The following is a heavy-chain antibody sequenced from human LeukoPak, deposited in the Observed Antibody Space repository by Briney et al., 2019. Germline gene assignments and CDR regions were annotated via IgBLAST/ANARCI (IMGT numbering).Heavy chain of an antibody. CDR1: GGSISSGGYY. V-gene: IGHV4-30-2*01. CDR2: IYHSGST. J-gene: IGHJ4*02. D-gene: IGHD4-11*01. Sequence: PSQTLSLTCTVSGGSISSGGYYWSWIRQPPGKGLEWIGYIYHSGSTYYNPSLKSRVTISVDRSKNQFSLKLSSVTAADTAVYYCASSTPYSKSLDLGYWGQGTLVTVSS. CDR3: ASSTPYSKSLDLGY.